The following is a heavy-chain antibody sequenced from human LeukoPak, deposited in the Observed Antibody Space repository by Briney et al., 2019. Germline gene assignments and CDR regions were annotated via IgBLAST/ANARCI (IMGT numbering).Heavy chain of an antibody. Sequence: KPSETLSLTCNVSRGSMSDYFWSWIRQSPGKGLEWIGYIYYTGTTNSNPSLKSRVTISVDTFNNQFSLNLSSLTAADTAVYFCAGGQVPNAVRFVSWGQGTLVTVSS. CDR1: RGSMSDYF. J-gene: IGHJ5*01. CDR2: IYYTGTT. V-gene: IGHV4-59*01. CDR3: AGGQVPNAVRFVS. D-gene: IGHD2/OR15-2a*01.